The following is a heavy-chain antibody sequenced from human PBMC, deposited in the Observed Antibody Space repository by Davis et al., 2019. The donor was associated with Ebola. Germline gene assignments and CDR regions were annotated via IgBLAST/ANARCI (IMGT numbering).Heavy chain of an antibody. V-gene: IGHV1-69*04. J-gene: IGHJ4*02. D-gene: IGHD5-12*01. CDR3: ARDDGPDIVATTHFDD. CDR1: GCTFSSYA. CDR2: IIPILGIA. Sequence: SVKVSCKASGCTFSSYAISWVRQAPGQGLEWMGRIIPILGIANYAQKFQGRVTITADKSTSTAYMELSSLRSEDTAVYYCARDDGPDIVATTHFDDWGQGTLVTVSS.